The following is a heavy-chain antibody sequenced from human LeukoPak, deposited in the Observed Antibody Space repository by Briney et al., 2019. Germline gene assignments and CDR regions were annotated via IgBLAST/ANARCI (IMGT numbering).Heavy chain of an antibody. CDR3: ARDGSDYYYDSSGYFSWYFDL. J-gene: IGHJ2*01. Sequence: ASVKVSCKASGYTFTGYYMHWVRQAPGQGLEWMGWINPNSGGTNYAQKFQGRDTMTRDTSIRTAYMELSWLRSDGTAVYYCARDGSDYYYDSSGYFSWYFDLWGRGTLVTVSS. CDR1: GYTFTGYY. D-gene: IGHD3-22*01. CDR2: INPNSGGT. V-gene: IGHV1-2*02.